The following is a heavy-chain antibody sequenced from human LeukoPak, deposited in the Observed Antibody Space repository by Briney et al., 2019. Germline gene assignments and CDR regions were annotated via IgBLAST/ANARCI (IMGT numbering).Heavy chain of an antibody. J-gene: IGHJ4*02. CDR1: GFTFSAYE. V-gene: IGHV3-48*03. Sequence: GGSLRLSCATSGFTFSAYEMNWVRQAPGKGLEWISYISDSGVSIHYADSVRGRFSISRDNAKDALLLQMNTLRVEDTAVYYCVRGRHSANNYGGDYWGQGTLVTVSS. CDR3: VRGRHSANNYGGDY. CDR2: ISDSGVSI. D-gene: IGHD5-12*01.